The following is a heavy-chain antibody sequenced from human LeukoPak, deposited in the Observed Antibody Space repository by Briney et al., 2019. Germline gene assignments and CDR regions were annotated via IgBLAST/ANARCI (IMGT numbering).Heavy chain of an antibody. CDR3: ARTEMATLPYWYFDL. CDR1: GGSISSYY. Sequence: SETLSLTCTVSGGSISSYYWSWVRQPPGKGLEWIGYIYYSGSTNYSPSLKSRVTISVDTSKNQFSLKLSSVPAADTAVYYCARTEMATLPYWYFDLWGRGTLVTVSS. J-gene: IGHJ2*01. V-gene: IGHV4-59*08. D-gene: IGHD5-24*01. CDR2: IYYSGST.